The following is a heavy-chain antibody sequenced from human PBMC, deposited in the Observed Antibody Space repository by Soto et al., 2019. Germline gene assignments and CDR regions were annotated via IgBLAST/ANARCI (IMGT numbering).Heavy chain of an antibody. J-gene: IGHJ6*02. Sequence: EVQVVESGGGLVQPGGSLRLSCAASGFTFSDHYMDWVRQAPGKGLEWVGRIRNKASSYSTEYAASVKGRFTTSRDHYTNSLYMQMHSLNTEDTAVYYGVRGGLWNQGTYYNYFDVRGQGTTVTVSS. V-gene: IGHV3-72*01. D-gene: IGHD3-3*01. CDR1: GFTFSDHY. CDR3: VRGGLWNQGTYYNYFDV. CDR2: IRNKASSYST.